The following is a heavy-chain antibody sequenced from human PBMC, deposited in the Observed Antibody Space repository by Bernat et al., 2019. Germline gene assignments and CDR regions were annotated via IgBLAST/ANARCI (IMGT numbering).Heavy chain of an antibody. Sequence: QLQLQESVPGLVKPSETLSLTCTVSGGSISSSSYYWGWIRQPPGKGLEWIGSIYYSGSTYYNPSLKSRVTISVDTSKNQFSLKLSSVTAADTAVYYCARHGDQTYIRAFDIWGQGTMVTVSS. CDR3: ARHGDQTYIRAFDI. CDR2: IYYSGST. CDR1: GGSISSSSYY. V-gene: IGHV4-39*01. J-gene: IGHJ3*02. D-gene: IGHD2-21*02.